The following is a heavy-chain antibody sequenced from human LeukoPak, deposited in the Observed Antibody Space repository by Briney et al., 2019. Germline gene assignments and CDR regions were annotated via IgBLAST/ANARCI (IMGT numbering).Heavy chain of an antibody. J-gene: IGHJ4*02. V-gene: IGHV4-34*01. CDR3: ARVYYDSSGLDY. Sequence: SETLSLTCAVYGGSFSGYYWSWIRQPPGKGLEWIGEINHSGSTNYNPSLKSRVTISVDTSKNQFSLKLSSVIAADTAVYYCARVYYDSSGLDYWGQGTLVTVSS. D-gene: IGHD3-22*01. CDR1: GGSFSGYY. CDR2: INHSGST.